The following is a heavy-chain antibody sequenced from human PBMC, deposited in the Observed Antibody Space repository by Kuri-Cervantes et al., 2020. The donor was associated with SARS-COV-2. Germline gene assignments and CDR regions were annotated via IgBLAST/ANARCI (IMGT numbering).Heavy chain of an antibody. CDR2: IWYDGSNK. CDR3: AREGVVGATTYYYYGMDV. J-gene: IGHJ6*02. Sequence: GESLKISCAASGFTFSSYGMHWVRQAPDKGLEWVAVIWYDGSNKYYADSVKGRFTISRDNSKNTLYLQMNSLRAEDTAVYYCAREGVVGATTYYYYGMDVWGQGTTVTVSS. CDR1: GFTFSSYG. V-gene: IGHV3-33*01. D-gene: IGHD1-26*01.